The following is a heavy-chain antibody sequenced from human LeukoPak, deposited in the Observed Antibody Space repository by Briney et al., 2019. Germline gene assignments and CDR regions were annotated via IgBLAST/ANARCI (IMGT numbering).Heavy chain of an antibody. CDR2: INHSGST. CDR1: GGSFSGYY. V-gene: IGHV4-34*01. D-gene: IGHD6-13*01. Sequence: KPSETLSLTCAVYGGSFSGYYWSWIRQPPGKGLEWIGEINHSGSTNYNPSLKSRVTISVDTSKNQFSLKLSSVTAADTAVYYCARGGLGPYSSSWYSDWGQGTLVTVSS. CDR3: ARGGLGPYSSSWYSD. J-gene: IGHJ4*02.